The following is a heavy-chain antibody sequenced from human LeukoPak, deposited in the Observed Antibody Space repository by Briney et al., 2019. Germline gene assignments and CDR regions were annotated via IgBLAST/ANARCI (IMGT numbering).Heavy chain of an antibody. CDR3: AKGPHYDILTGYYRSSFDY. V-gene: IGHV3-23*01. CDR1: GFTFSSYA. J-gene: IGHJ4*02. Sequence: GGSLRLSCAASGFTFSSYAMSWVRQAPGKGLEWVSAISGGGGSTYYADSVKGRFTISRDNSKNTLYLQMNSLRAEDTAVYYCAKGPHYDILTGYYRSSFDYWGQGTLVTVSS. CDR2: ISGGGGST. D-gene: IGHD3-9*01.